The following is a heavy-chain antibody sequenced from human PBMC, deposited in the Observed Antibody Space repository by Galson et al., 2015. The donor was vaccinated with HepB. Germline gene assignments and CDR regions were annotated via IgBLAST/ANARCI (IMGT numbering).Heavy chain of an antibody. Sequence: LRLSCAAPGFTFSSYWMHWVRQAPGKGLEWVAVISYDGSNKYYADSVKGRSTISRDNSKNTLYLQMNSLRAEDTAVYYCARGGGVGTYYGSGSYHYWGQGTLVTVSS. CDR1: GFTFSSYW. CDR2: ISYDGSNK. CDR3: ARGGGVGTYYGSGSYHY. V-gene: IGHV3-30-3*01. D-gene: IGHD3-10*01. J-gene: IGHJ4*02.